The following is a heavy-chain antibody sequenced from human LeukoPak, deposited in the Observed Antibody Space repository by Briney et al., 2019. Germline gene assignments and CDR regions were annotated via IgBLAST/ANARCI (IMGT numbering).Heavy chain of an antibody. CDR2: IYYSGST. CDR3: ARHSGAQFDY. V-gene: IGHV4-59*08. D-gene: IGHD1-26*01. Sequence: SETLSLTCTVSGGSISSYYWSWIRQPPGKGLEWIGNIYYSGSTNYNPSLKSRVTISVDTSKNQFSLKLSSVTAADTAVYYCARHSGAQFDYWGQGTLVTVSS. J-gene: IGHJ4*02. CDR1: GGSISSYY.